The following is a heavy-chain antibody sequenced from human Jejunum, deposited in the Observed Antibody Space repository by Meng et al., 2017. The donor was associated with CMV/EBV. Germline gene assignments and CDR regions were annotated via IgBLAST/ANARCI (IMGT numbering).Heavy chain of an antibody. Sequence: TCPFSGGSIRPYYWSWLRQPPGKGLEWIGYIYSRGSTNYNPSLKSRLTISVDTSKNQFSLRLTPVTAADAAVYYCARGGYNRPLDYWGQGALVTVSS. CDR2: IYSRGST. V-gene: IGHV4-59*01. CDR3: ARGGYNRPLDY. CDR1: GGSIRPYY. D-gene: IGHD6-25*01. J-gene: IGHJ4*02.